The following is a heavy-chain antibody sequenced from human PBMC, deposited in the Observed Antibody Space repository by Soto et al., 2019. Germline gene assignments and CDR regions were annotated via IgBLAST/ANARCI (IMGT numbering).Heavy chain of an antibody. V-gene: IGHV3-53*01. Sequence: GGSLRLSCAASGFTVSSNYMSRVRQAPGKGLEWVSVIYSGGSTYYADSVKGRFTISRDNSKNTLYLQMNSLRAEDTAVYYCARESTPDHSGSWFDPWGQGTLVTVSS. D-gene: IGHD6-25*01. CDR1: GFTVSSNY. CDR3: ARESTPDHSGSWFDP. CDR2: IYSGGST. J-gene: IGHJ5*02.